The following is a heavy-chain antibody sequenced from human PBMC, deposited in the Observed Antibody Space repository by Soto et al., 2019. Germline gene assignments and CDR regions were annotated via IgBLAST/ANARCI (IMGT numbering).Heavy chain of an antibody. Sequence: DSVEVCCKASGDAFTSCGITWVRQAPGKGLEWMAWINPYNGNTKYAEKFLGRVTVTTDTSTATAYMEVRSLTSDDTAVFYCARVGVGLAAPRVRPYWGQRTPVTV. CDR2: INPYNGNT. V-gene: IGHV1-18*01. J-gene: IGHJ4*02. CDR1: GDAFTSCG. D-gene: IGHD6-13*01. CDR3: ARVGVGLAAPRVRPY.